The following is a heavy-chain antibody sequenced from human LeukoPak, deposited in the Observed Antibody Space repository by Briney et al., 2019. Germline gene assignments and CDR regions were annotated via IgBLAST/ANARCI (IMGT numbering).Heavy chain of an antibody. V-gene: IGHV4-39*01. CDR1: GGSISSSSYY. CDR2: IYYSGST. J-gene: IGHJ4*02. D-gene: IGHD4-17*01. Sequence: SETLSLTCTVSGGSISSSSYYWRWIRQPPGKGLEWIGSIYYSGSTYYNPSLKSRVTISVDTSKNQFSLKLSSVTAADTAVYYCARGRGDYYFDYWGQGTLVTVSS. CDR3: ARGRGDYYFDY.